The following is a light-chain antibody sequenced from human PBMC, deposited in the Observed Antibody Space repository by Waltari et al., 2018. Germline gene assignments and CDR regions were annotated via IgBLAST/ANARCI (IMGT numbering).Light chain of an antibody. J-gene: IGKJ2*01. CDR3: QQYNNWPRT. Sequence: ETVIAQSPATLSVSPGERATLSCRASQSVNSNLAWFQHKPGQAPRLLIYDASTRATDIPARFSGSGSGTEFTLTIGSLQTEDFAVYYCQQYNNWPRTFGQGTKVEI. CDR1: QSVNSN. V-gene: IGKV3-15*01. CDR2: DAS.